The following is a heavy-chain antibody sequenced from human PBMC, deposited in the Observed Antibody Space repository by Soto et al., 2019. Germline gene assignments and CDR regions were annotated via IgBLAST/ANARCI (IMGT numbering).Heavy chain of an antibody. V-gene: IGHV4-31*03. D-gene: IGHD1-26*01. CDR2: IYYSGST. CDR3: AREGGIVGATAADY. Sequence: QVQLQESGPGLVKPSQTLSLTCTVSGGSISSGGYYWSWIRQHPGKGPEWIGYIYYSGSTYYNPSLKSRVTTSVDTSKNQFSLKLSSVTAADTAVYYCAREGGIVGATAADYWGQGTLVTVSS. CDR1: GGSISSGGYY. J-gene: IGHJ4*02.